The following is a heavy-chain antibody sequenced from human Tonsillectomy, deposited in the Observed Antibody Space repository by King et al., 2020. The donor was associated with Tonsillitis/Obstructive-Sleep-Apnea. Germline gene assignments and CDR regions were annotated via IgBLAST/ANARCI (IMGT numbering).Heavy chain of an antibody. D-gene: IGHD2-15*01. J-gene: IGHJ4*02. V-gene: IGHV1-46*01. CDR1: GYTFTSYY. Sequence: QLVQSGAEVKKPGASVKVSCKTSGYTFTSYYMHWVRQAPGPGLEWMGIINPSVGSTNYAQNFQGKVTMTRETSTSTVYMALSSLRSEDTAVYYCARDRCSGGSCSFFDYWGQGTLVTVSS. CDR3: ARDRCSGGSCSFFDY. CDR2: INPSVGST.